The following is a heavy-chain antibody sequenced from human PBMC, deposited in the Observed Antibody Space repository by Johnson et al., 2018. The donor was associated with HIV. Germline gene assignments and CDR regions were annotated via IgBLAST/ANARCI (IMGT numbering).Heavy chain of an antibody. J-gene: IGHJ3*02. CDR3: ARGPGGFGAFDI. V-gene: IGHV3-23*04. CDR2: ISGSGGST. Sequence: MLLVESGGGVVQPGRSLRLSCAASGFTFSSYAMSWVRQAPGKGLEWVSAISGSGGSTYYADSVKGRFTISRDNSKNTLYLQMTSLRAEDPAVYYCARGPGGFGAFDIWGQGTMVTVSS. D-gene: IGHD2-8*02. CDR1: GFTFSSYA.